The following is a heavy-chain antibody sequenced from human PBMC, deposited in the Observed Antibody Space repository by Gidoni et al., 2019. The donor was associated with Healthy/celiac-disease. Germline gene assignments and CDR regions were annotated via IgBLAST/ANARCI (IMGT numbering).Heavy chain of an antibody. CDR3: ARATTYYVILTDYYNGAFDI. Sequence: QLQLQESGPGLVKPPEPLSLTCTASGGPIISTSYAWGWIRQPPGKGLEWIGSIYYSGSTYYNPSLKSRVTISVDTSKNQFSLKLSSVTAADTAVYYCARATTYYVILTDYYNGAFDIWGQGTMVTVSS. V-gene: IGHV4-39*01. J-gene: IGHJ3*02. CDR2: IYYSGST. D-gene: IGHD3-9*01. CDR1: GGPIISTSYA.